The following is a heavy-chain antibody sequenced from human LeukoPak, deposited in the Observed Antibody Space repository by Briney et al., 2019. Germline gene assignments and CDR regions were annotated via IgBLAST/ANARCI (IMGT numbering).Heavy chain of an antibody. D-gene: IGHD3-10*01. CDR1: GFTFDDYG. CDR3: ASDRVLGSGSLDN. Sequence: PGGSLRLSCAASGFTFDDYGMSWVRQAPGKGLEWVSYISSSSFKIGYADSVKGRFTISRDNSKNSLYLQMDSLRVEDTAVYYCASDRVLGSGSLDNWGQGTLVTVSS. CDR2: ISSSSFKI. J-gene: IGHJ4*02. V-gene: IGHV3-48*04.